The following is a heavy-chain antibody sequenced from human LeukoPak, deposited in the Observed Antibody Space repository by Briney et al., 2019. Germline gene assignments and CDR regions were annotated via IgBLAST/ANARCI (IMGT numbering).Heavy chain of an antibody. V-gene: IGHV1-2*02. Sequence: ASVKVSCKASVYIFTGQDMHWVRQAPGQGLEWMGWINPNSGDTNYAQKFQGRVTMPKDTTISTAYMELNRLTSDDTAVYYCASYPRYSSTPPFDYWGQGTPVSVSS. J-gene: IGHJ4*02. CDR1: VYIFTGQD. D-gene: IGHD6-19*01. CDR2: INPNSGDT. CDR3: ASYPRYSSTPPFDY.